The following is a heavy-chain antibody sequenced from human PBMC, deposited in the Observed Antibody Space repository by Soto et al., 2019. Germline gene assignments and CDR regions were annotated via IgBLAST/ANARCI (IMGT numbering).Heavy chain of an antibody. D-gene: IGHD2-15*01. V-gene: IGHV1-8*01. CDR1: GYTFTNYD. CDR3: ARVIPGYCGAATCYSGWFDP. J-gene: IGHJ5*02. Sequence: QVQLVQSGPEVKKPGASVKVSCKASGYTFTNYDFNWVRQATRQGPEHMGCMNPNSGKIGYVQKFQGSGTMTSNTSISTAYMELSSLRCEGTAVYYCARVIPGYCGAATCYSGWFDPWGKGTLVTVS. CDR2: MNPNSGKI.